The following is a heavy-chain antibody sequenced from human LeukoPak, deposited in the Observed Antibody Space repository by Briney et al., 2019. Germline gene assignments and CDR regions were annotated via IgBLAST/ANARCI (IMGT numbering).Heavy chain of an antibody. D-gene: IGHD2-2*01. CDR1: GGSISNYC. V-gene: IGHV4-59*01. J-gene: IGHJ5*02. CDR3: ARASLPPGYCSSTSCSSFDP. CDR2: ICYSGST. Sequence: SETLSLTCTVSGGSISNYCWSWIRQPPGKGLDWIGYICYSGSTNYSPSLSSRVAISLDTSKNQSSLKLSSVTAADTAVYYCARASLPPGYCSSTSCSSFDPWGQGTLVTVSS.